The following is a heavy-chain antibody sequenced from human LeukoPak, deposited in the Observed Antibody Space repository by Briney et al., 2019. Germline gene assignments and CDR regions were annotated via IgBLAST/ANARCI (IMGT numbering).Heavy chain of an antibody. J-gene: IGHJ4*02. CDR2: IYYSGST. D-gene: IGHD3-10*01. CDR3: ARLSNYGSGRDPIDY. Sequence: SETLSLTCTVSGGSTSSSSYYWGWIRQPPGKGLEWIGSIYYSGSTYYNPSLKSRVTISVDTSKNQFSLKLSSVTAADTAVYYCARLSNYGSGRDPIDYWGQGTLVTVSS. V-gene: IGHV4-39*01. CDR1: GGSTSSSSYY.